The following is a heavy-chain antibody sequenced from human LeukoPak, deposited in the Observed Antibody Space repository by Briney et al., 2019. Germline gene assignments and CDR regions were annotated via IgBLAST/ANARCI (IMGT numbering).Heavy chain of an antibody. J-gene: IGHJ5*02. CDR1: GYTFTSYG. Sequence: ASVTVSCKASGYTFTSYGISWVRQAPGQGLEWMGWIGAYNGNTNYAQKLQGRVTMTTDTSTSTAYMELRSLRSDDTAVYYCARGRRYDFWSGYYTANWFDPWGQGTLVTVSS. D-gene: IGHD3-3*01. CDR3: ARGRRYDFWSGYYTANWFDP. V-gene: IGHV1-18*01. CDR2: IGAYNGNT.